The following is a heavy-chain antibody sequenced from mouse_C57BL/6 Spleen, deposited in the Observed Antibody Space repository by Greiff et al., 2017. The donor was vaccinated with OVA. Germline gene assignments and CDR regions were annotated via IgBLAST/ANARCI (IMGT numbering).Heavy chain of an antibody. Sequence: VQLQESGPGLVQPSQSLSITCTVSGFSLTSYGVHWVRQSPGKGLEWLGVIWRGGSTDYNAAFMSRLSITKDNSKSQVFFKMNSLQADDTAIYYCAKTNNYDYDEGAFDYWGQGTTLTVSS. CDR3: AKTNNYDYDEGAFDY. CDR1: GFSLTSYG. J-gene: IGHJ2*01. D-gene: IGHD2-4*01. V-gene: IGHV2-5*01. CDR2: IWRGGST.